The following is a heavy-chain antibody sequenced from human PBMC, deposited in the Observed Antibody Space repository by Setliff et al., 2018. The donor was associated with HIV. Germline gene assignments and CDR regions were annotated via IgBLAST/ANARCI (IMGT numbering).Heavy chain of an antibody. J-gene: IGHJ6*03. D-gene: IGHD7-27*01. CDR3: ARGLTRGGYYYYFYMDV. CDR2: IYTSGST. CDR1: GDSISTYY. V-gene: IGHV4-4*08. Sequence: LSLTCTVSGDSISTYYWSWIRQPPGKGLEWIGYIYTSGSTNYNPSLKSRVTISKDTSKNHFSLKLTSVTAADTAVYYCARGLTRGGYYYYFYMDVWGKGTTVTVSS.